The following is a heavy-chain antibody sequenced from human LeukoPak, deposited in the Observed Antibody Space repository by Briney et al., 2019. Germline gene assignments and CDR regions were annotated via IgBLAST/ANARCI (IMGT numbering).Heavy chain of an antibody. V-gene: IGHV3-9*01. Sequence: GGSLRLSCAVSGFTFDDYAMHWVRQVPGKGLEWVSGINWNSDSIGYADSVKGRFTTSRDNAKDSLYLQMNSLRAEDTAFYYCAINGGGDSGYGNFDYWGQGTLVTVSS. CDR3: AINGGGDSGYGNFDY. CDR1: GFTFDDYA. D-gene: IGHD5-12*01. CDR2: INWNSDSI. J-gene: IGHJ4*02.